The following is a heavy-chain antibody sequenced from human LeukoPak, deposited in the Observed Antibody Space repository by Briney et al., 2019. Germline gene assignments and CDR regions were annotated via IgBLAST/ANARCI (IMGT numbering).Heavy chain of an antibody. CDR2: IYASGST. CDR1: GGSISTFY. Sequence: SETLSLTCTVSGGSISTFYWSWIRQPAGKGLEWIGRIYASGSTNYNPSLKSRVTMSVDTSKNQFSLKLSSVTAADTAVYYCARVARGYSYGPADYWGQGTLVTVSS. CDR3: ARVARGYSYGPADY. V-gene: IGHV4-4*07. J-gene: IGHJ4*02. D-gene: IGHD5-18*01.